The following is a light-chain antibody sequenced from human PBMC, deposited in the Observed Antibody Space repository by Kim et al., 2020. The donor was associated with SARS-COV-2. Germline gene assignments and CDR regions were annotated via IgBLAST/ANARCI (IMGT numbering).Light chain of an antibody. Sequence: EIVMTQSPATLSVSPGERATLSCRASQSLNSNLAWYQQKPGQAPRLLISGASTRATGIPARFSGSASGTEFTLTISSLQSEDFAVYYCQQYNSWPRTFGQGTKLEI. CDR2: GAS. J-gene: IGKJ2*01. V-gene: IGKV3-15*01. CDR3: QQYNSWPRT. CDR1: QSLNSN.